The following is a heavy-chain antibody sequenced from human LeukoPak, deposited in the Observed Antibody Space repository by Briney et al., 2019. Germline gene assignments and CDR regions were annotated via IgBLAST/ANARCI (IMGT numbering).Heavy chain of an antibody. CDR1: GFTFSRYS. D-gene: IGHD3-16*01. CDR2: ISSSSSYI. Sequence: PGGSLRLSCAASGFTFSRYSMNWVRQAPGKGLEWVSSISSSSSYIYCADSVKGRFTISRDNAKNSLYLQMNSLRAEDTAVYYCAIGANRDFDYWGQGTLATVSS. CDR3: AIGANRDFDY. V-gene: IGHV3-21*01. J-gene: IGHJ4*02.